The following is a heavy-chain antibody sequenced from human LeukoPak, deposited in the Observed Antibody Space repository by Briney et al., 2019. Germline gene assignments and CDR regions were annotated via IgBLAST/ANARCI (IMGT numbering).Heavy chain of an antibody. Sequence: GGSLRLSCAASGFTFSSYGMHWVRQAPGKGLELVAFIRYDGSNKYYADSVKGRFTISRDNSKNTLYLQMNSLRAEDTAVYYCAKDKYSSSWYNWFDPWGQGTLVTVSS. CDR2: IRYDGSNK. CDR1: GFTFSSYG. J-gene: IGHJ5*02. D-gene: IGHD6-13*01. V-gene: IGHV3-30*02. CDR3: AKDKYSSSWYNWFDP.